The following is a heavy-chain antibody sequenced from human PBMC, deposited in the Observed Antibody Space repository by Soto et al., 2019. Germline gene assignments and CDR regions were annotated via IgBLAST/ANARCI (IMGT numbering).Heavy chain of an antibody. Sequence: GGSLRLSCAASGFTFSSYAMHWVHQAPGKGLEWVAVISYDGSNKYYADSVKGRFTISRDNSKNTPYLQMNSLRAEDTAVYYCARDLGYSSSWYPQYYYYYYGMDVWGQGTTVTVSS. CDR2: ISYDGSNK. CDR1: GFTFSSYA. V-gene: IGHV3-30-3*01. J-gene: IGHJ6*02. CDR3: ARDLGYSSSWYPQYYYYYYGMDV. D-gene: IGHD6-13*01.